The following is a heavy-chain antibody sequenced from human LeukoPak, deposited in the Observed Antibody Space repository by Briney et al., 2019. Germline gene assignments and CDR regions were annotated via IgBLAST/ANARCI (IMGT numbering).Heavy chain of an antibody. J-gene: IGHJ6*02. CDR3: ARGLGVKQSKYSSTEHGCMDV. V-gene: IGHV3-33*01. Sequence: GALRLSCAASGFTFSSYGMHWVRQAPGKGLEWVAVIWYDGSNKYYEDSVKGRFTISRDNSKNTLYLQMNSLRAEDTAVYYCARGLGVKQSKYSSTEHGCMDVWGQGTTVTVSS. D-gene: IGHD6-13*01. CDR2: IWYDGSNK. CDR1: GFTFSSYG.